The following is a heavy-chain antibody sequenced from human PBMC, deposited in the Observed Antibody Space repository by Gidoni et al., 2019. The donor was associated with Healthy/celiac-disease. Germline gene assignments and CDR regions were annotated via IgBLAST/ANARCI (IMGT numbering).Heavy chain of an antibody. CDR3: ARDRGAVAGRMVDY. CDR1: VFSISSGGYY. Sequence: QVQLQESGPGLVKPSQTLSLPCTVSVFSISSGGYYWSWIRQHPGKGLEWIGYIYYSGSTYYNPSLKSRVTISVDTSKNQFSLKLSSVTAADTAVYYCARDRGAVAGRMVDYWGQGTLVTVSS. D-gene: IGHD6-19*01. J-gene: IGHJ4*02. V-gene: IGHV4-31*03. CDR2: IYYSGST.